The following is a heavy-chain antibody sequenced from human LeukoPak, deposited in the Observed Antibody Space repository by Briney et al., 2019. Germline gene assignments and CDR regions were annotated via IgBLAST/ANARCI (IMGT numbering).Heavy chain of an antibody. D-gene: IGHD6-13*01. CDR2: ISAYNGNT. Sequence: ASVKVSCKASGYTFTNLGISWVRQAPGQGLEWMGWISAYNGNTNYAQKLQGRVTMTTDTSTTTAYMELRSLRSDDTAVYYCARDTGEKGIAAAVDWGQGTLVTVSS. CDR3: ARDTGEKGIAAAVD. V-gene: IGHV1-18*01. CDR1: GYTFTNLG. J-gene: IGHJ4*02.